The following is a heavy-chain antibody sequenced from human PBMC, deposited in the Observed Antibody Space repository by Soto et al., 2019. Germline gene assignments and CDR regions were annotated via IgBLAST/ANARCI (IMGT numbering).Heavy chain of an antibody. CDR2: ISAYNGAT. D-gene: IGHD3-16*01. CDR1: GFTFTSYA. V-gene: IGHV1-18*01. J-gene: IGHJ4*02. CDR3: ARDFTGWPPDGVDS. Sequence: QVHPVQSGAEVKMPGASVKVSCKASGFTFTSYAFTWVRQAPGQGLEWMGWISAYNGATNYAQNFQGRVTMTTDSSTSTAYMELGSLTSDDTAVYFCARDFTGWPPDGVDSWGQGTLIIVSA.